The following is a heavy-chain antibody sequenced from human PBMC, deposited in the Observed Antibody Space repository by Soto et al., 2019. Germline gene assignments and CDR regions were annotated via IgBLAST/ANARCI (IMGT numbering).Heavy chain of an antibody. CDR2: VSGAGGST. J-gene: IGHJ4*02. Sequence: GGSLRLSCAASGFTFSDYAMSWVRQAPGKGLEWVSSVSGAGGSTYYADSVKGQFTISRDNSKNTLFLQVSSLRVEDTALYFCAKGRTWEPLNSLVDYWGQGTLVTVSS. V-gene: IGHV3-23*01. CDR3: AKGRTWEPLNSLVDY. CDR1: GFTFSDYA. D-gene: IGHD1-26*01.